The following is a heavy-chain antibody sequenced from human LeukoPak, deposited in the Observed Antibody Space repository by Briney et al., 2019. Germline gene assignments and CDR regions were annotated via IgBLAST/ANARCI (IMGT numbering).Heavy chain of an antibody. J-gene: IGHJ4*02. CDR3: ARGVLRADY. V-gene: IGHV4-4*02. D-gene: IGHD6-6*01. CDR2: IYHSGST. CDR1: GGSISSINW. Sequence: PSGTLSLTCTVSGGSISSINWWSWVRQPPGKGLEWIGEIYHSGSTNYNPSLKSRVTISVDTSKNQFSLRLSSVTAADTAVYYCARGVLRADYWGQGTLVTVSS.